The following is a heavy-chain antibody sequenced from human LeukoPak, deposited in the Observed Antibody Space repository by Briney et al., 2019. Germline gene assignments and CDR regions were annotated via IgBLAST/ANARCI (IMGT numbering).Heavy chain of an antibody. V-gene: IGHV4-59*01. Sequence: SETLSLTCIVSGGSISSYYWSWIRHPPGKGLEWIGYIYYSGSTNYNPSLKSRVTISVDTSKNQFSLKLSSVTAADTAVYYCARVGFGELWDFDYWGQGTLVTVSS. J-gene: IGHJ4*02. D-gene: IGHD3-10*01. CDR1: GGSISSYY. CDR2: IYYSGST. CDR3: ARVGFGELWDFDY.